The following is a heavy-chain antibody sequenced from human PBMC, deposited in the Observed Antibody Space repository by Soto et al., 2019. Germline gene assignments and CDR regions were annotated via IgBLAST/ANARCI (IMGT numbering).Heavy chain of an antibody. V-gene: IGHV4-39*07. J-gene: IGHJ4*02. CDR2: IYYSGST. CDR3: ARGGVDYYDSSGYYFSPYYFDY. CDR1: GGSISSSSYY. Sequence: SETLSLTCTVSGGSISSSSYYWGWIRQPPGKGLEWIGSIYYSGSTYYNPSLKSRVTISVDRSKNQFSLKLSSVTAADTAVYYCARGGVDYYDSSGYYFSPYYFDYWGQGTLVPVAS. D-gene: IGHD3-22*01.